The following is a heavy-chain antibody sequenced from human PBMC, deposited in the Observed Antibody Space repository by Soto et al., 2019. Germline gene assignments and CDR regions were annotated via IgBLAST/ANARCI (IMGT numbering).Heavy chain of an antibody. V-gene: IGHV3-66*01. CDR1: GFTVSSDY. J-gene: IGHJ4*02. CDR2: ISRGGSA. CDR3: ARDTFGGAYDFWH. D-gene: IGHD3-3*01. Sequence: EVQLVESGGGLVQPGGSLRLSCAASGFTVSSDYVTWVRQAPGKGLEWVSVISRGGSAYYADSVKGRFTISRDNSKNTLYLQMNSLRAEDTAVYYCARDTFGGAYDFWHGGQGTLVTVSS.